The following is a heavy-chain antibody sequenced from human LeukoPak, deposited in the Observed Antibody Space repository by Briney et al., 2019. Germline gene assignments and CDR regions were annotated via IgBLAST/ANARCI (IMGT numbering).Heavy chain of an antibody. J-gene: IGHJ6*03. V-gene: IGHV4-39*07. CDR2: VYYDGST. CDR3: ARGAAAGVYYYYYYYMDV. CDR1: GGSISSRSYY. D-gene: IGHD6-13*01. Sequence: SETLSLTCTVSGGSISSRSYYWGWIRQSPGKGLEWIGSVYYDGSTHYNPSLKSRVTISVDTSKNQFSLKLSSVTAADTAVYYCARGAAAGVYYYYYYYMDVWGKGTTVTVSS.